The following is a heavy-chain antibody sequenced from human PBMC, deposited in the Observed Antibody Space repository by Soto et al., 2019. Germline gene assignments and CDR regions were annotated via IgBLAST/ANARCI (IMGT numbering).Heavy chain of an antibody. CDR1: GGSISSGGYY. D-gene: IGHD5-18*01. CDR2: IYYSGST. CDR3: AALYSYTPGFDY. V-gene: IGHV4-31*03. Sequence: QVQLQESGPGLVKPSQTLSLTCTVSGGSISSGGYYWSWIRQHPGKGLEWIGYIYYSGSTYYNPSLKSRXXIXVXXSKNQFSLKLSSVTAADTAVYYCAALYSYTPGFDYWGQGTLVTVSS. J-gene: IGHJ4*02.